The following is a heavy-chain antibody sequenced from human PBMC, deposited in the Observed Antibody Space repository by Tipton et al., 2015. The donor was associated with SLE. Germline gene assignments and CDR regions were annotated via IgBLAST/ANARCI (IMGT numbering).Heavy chain of an antibody. CDR1: GGSISSGGYY. V-gene: IGHV4-31*03. D-gene: IGHD3-10*01. CDR2: IYYSGST. Sequence: TLSLTCTVSGGSISSGGYYWSWIRQHPGKGLEWIGYIYYSGSTYYNPSLKSRVTISVDTSKNQFSLKLSSVTAADTAVYYCARRGSQRYYGSGSIFDYWGQGTLVTVSS. J-gene: IGHJ4*02. CDR3: ARRGSQRYYGSGSIFDY.